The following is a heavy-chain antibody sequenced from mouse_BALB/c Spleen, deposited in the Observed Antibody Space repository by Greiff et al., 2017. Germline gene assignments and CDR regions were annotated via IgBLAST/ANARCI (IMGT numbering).Heavy chain of an antibody. Sequence: VQLKESGPGLVKPSQSLSLTCTVTGYSITSDYAWNWIRQFPGNKLEWMGYISYSGSTSYNPSLKSRISITRDTSKNQFFLQLNSVTTEDTATYYCASYYGNPAWCAYWGQGTLVTVSA. J-gene: IGHJ3*01. CDR2: ISYSGST. D-gene: IGHD2-1*01. CDR1: GYSITSDYA. CDR3: ASYYGNPAWCAY. V-gene: IGHV3-2*02.